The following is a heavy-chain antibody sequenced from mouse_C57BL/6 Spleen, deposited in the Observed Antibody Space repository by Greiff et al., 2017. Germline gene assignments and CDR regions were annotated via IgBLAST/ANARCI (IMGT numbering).Heavy chain of an antibody. CDR2: ISGGGGNT. D-gene: IGHD2-4*01. Sequence: EVNLVESGGGLVKPGGSLKLSCAASGFTFSSYTMSWVRQTPEKRLEWVATISGGGGNTYYPDSVKGRFTISRDNAKNTLYLQMSSLRSEDTALYYCARRRLNWYCDVWGTGTTVTVSS. CDR3: ARRRLNWYCDV. J-gene: IGHJ1*03. CDR1: GFTFSSYT. V-gene: IGHV5-9*01.